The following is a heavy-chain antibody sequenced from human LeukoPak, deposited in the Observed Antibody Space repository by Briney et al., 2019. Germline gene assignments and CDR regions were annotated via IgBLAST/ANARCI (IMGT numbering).Heavy chain of an antibody. CDR1: GITLSNYG. Sequence: GGSLRLSCAVSGITLSNYGMSGGRQAPGEGLEWVAGLSGSGVGTNYADSVQGRFTISRDNPKNTLYLQMNSLRAEDTAVYFCAKVGTYDSSGYYDDYYFDSWGQGTQVTVSS. J-gene: IGHJ4*02. CDR2: LSGSGVGT. D-gene: IGHD3-22*01. CDR3: AKVGTYDSSGYYDDYYFDS. V-gene: IGHV3-23*01.